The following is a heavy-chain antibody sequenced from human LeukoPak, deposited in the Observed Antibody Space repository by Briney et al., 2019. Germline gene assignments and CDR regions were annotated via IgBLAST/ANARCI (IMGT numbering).Heavy chain of an antibody. Sequence: ASVKVSCKASGYKFTNYAMNWVRQAPGQGLEWMGWISAYNGNTNYAQKLQGRVTLTTDTSTSTAYMELRSLRSDDTAVYYCARNAYSSPSDYWGQGTLVTVSS. J-gene: IGHJ4*02. CDR2: ISAYNGNT. CDR1: GYKFTNYA. V-gene: IGHV1-18*04. D-gene: IGHD6-19*01. CDR3: ARNAYSSPSDY.